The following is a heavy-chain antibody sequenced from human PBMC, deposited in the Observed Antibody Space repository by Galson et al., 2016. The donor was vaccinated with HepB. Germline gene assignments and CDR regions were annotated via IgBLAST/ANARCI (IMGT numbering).Heavy chain of an antibody. Sequence: ETLSLTCTVSGGSISTYYWSWIRQPPGKGLEWIGYIYYSGSINYNPSLKSRVTVSVDTSKNQFSLKLNSVIAADTAVYYCARELGPYYYMDVWGKGTTVTVSS. CDR3: ARELGPYYYMDV. V-gene: IGHV4-59*01. CDR1: GGSISTYY. J-gene: IGHJ6*03. CDR2: IYYSGSI.